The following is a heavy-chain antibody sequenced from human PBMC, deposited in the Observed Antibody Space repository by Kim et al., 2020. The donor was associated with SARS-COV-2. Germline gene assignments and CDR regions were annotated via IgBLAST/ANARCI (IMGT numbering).Heavy chain of an antibody. CDR3: AKDLGYSYGHYYYGMEV. V-gene: IGHV3-23*01. CDR1: GFTFSSYA. Sequence: GGSLRLSCAASGFTFSSYAMSWVRQAPGKGLEWVSAISGSGGSTYYADSVKGRFTISRDNSKNTLYLQMNSLRAEDTAVYYCAKDLGYSYGHYYYGMEVWGQGTTVTVSS. CDR2: ISGSGGST. D-gene: IGHD5-18*01. J-gene: IGHJ6*02.